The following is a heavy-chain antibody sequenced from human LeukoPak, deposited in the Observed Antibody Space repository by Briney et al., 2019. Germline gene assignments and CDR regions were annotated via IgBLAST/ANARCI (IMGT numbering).Heavy chain of an antibody. J-gene: IGHJ3*02. V-gene: IGHV3-23*01. CDR3: SKGTTGHCSGATCYPFDM. CDR1: GFTFSSYG. CDR2: SSGSGWGGGT. D-gene: IGHD2-15*01. Sequence: GGSLRLSCVCSGFTFSSYGMNWLGQAPGKVLAGVSASSGSGWGGGTYYAASVKGRFTIYTASCDDPLFLHMNSLRVEDTDVYYCSKGTTGHCSGATCYPFDMWGQGTVVTVSS.